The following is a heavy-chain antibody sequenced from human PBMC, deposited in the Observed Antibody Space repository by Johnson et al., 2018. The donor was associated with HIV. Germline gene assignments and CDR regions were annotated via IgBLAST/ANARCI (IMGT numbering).Heavy chain of an antibody. Sequence: EVQLVESGGGLVQPGRSLRLSCAASGFTFDDYAMHWVRQAPGKGLEWVSGISWNSGSIGYADSVKGRFTISRDNAKNSLFLQMNSLRTEDTAVYYCARGPRSSGWYPYAFDIWGQGTMVTVSS. CDR2: ISWNSGSI. D-gene: IGHD6-19*01. J-gene: IGHJ3*02. CDR1: GFTFDDYA. V-gene: IGHV3-9*01. CDR3: ARGPRSSGWYPYAFDI.